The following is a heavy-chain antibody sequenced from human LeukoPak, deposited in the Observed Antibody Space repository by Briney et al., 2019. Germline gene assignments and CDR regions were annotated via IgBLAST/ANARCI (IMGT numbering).Heavy chain of an antibody. Sequence: ASVKVSCKASEGTFASYGISWVRQATGQGLEWIGALIPLLGTTNYAQRLQGRVTITADKSTSTAYMELTSLRFEDTAVYYCVRDVFLGAVAGRRGDYWGQGTLVTVSS. D-gene: IGHD6-19*01. CDR3: VRDVFLGAVAGRRGDY. V-gene: IGHV1-69*06. CDR1: EGTFASYG. CDR2: LIPLLGTT. J-gene: IGHJ4*02.